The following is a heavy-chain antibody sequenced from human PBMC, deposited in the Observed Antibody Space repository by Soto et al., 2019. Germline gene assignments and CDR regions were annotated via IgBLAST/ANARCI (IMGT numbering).Heavy chain of an antibody. Sequence: GGSLRRSCAGSGFIFSGYSMNWVRQAPGKGLEWVSSISTTSTYIYYADSVKGRFTVSRDNAKNSLYLQMTGLRPEDTAMYYCARDGIVGTTYFFGYWRQGPLFPVSS. J-gene: IGHJ4*02. CDR2: ISTTSTYI. D-gene: IGHD1-26*01. V-gene: IGHV3-21*01. CDR3: ARDGIVGTTYFFGY. CDR1: GFIFSGYS.